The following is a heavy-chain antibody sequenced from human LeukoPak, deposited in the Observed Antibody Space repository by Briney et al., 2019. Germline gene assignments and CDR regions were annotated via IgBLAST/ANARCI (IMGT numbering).Heavy chain of an antibody. CDR3: AKLPHGWELPPIDY. J-gene: IGHJ4*02. CDR1: GFTFSSCA. D-gene: IGHD1-26*01. Sequence: GGSLRLSCVASGFTFSSCAMSWVRQAPGEGLECVSAISGSGGSTYYADSVKGRFTISRDNSKNTLYPQMNSLRAEDTAVYYCAKLPHGWELPPIDYWAREPWSPSPQ. V-gene: IGHV3-23*01. CDR2: ISGSGGST.